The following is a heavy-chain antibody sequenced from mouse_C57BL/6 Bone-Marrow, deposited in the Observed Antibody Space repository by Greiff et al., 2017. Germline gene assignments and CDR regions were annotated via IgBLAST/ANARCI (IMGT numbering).Heavy chain of an antibody. CDR2: IYPRSGNH. J-gene: IGHJ3*01. V-gene: IGHV1-81*01. Sequence: QVQLKQSGAELARPGASVKLSCKASGYTFTSYGISWVKQRTGQGLEWIGAIYPRSGNHAYNEKFTGKATLTADKSSSTAYMEIRSLTSEDSAVYFCASTVGWFAYWGQGTLVTVSA. CDR3: ASTVGWFAY. CDR1: GYTFTSYG.